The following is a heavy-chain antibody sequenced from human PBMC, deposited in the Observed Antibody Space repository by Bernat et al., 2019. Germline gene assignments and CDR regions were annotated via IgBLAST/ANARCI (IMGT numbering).Heavy chain of an antibody. CDR3: ARMTYYYDSSGYSPYFDY. CDR2: INPNSGGT. D-gene: IGHD3-22*01. Sequence: QVQLVQSAAEVKKPGASVKVSCKASGYTFTGYYMHWVRQAPGQGLDWMGWINPNSGGTNYAQKFKGWVTMTRDTSISTAYMELSMMRSDDTAVYYCARMTYYYDSSGYSPYFDYWRKGTLVTVSS. J-gene: IGHJ4*02. V-gene: IGHV1-2*04. CDR1: GYTFTGYY.